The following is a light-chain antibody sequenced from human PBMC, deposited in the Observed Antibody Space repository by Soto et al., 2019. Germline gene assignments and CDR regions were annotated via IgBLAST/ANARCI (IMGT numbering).Light chain of an antibody. CDR3: QHYGGMWT. CDR2: DAS. J-gene: IGKJ1*01. Sequence: DIQMTQSPSTLSASVGDRVTITCRASQSISNRLAWYQQKPGKAPKVLIYDASSLESWVPSRFSGSWSGTELILTIRLLQPDDFAIYCCQHYGGMWTFGQGTKVEMK. CDR1: QSISNR. V-gene: IGKV1-5*01.